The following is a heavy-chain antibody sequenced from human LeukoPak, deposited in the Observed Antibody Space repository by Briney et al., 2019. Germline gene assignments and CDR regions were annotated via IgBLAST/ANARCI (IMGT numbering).Heavy chain of an antibody. V-gene: IGHV3-23*01. J-gene: IGHJ4*02. CDR2: ISGSSGET. CDR1: GFTFTNYA. D-gene: IGHD3-10*01. Sequence: GGSLRLSCAASGFTFTNYAMSWVRQAPGKGLEWVSGISGSSGETWYADSVKGRFTISGDNSKNTLYLQMNSLRAEDTSLYYCAKDYRGSESLFDYWGQGTLVTVSS. CDR3: AKDYRGSESLFDY.